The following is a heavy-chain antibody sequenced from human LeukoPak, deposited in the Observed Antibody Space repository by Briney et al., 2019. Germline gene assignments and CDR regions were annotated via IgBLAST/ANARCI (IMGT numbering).Heavy chain of an antibody. CDR2: IYTSGST. D-gene: IGHD3-22*01. CDR3: ARECRYYYDSSGYYSLYYFDY. Sequence: PSETLSLTCTVSGGSISSGSYYWSWIRQPAGKGLEWIGRIYTSGSTNYNPSLKSRVTISVDTSKNQFSLKLSSVTAADTAVYYCARECRYYYDSSGYYSLYYFDYWGQGTLVIVSS. J-gene: IGHJ4*02. V-gene: IGHV4-61*02. CDR1: GGSISSGSYY.